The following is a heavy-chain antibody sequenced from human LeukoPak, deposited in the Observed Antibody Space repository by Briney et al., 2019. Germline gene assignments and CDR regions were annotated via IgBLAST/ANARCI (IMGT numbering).Heavy chain of an antibody. Sequence: SETLPLTCTVSGGSISSYYWSWIRQPPGKGLEWIGEINHSGSTNYNPSLKSRVTISVDTSKNQFSLKLSSVTAADTAVYYCARVSGPRGGGGPDIVVVPAATSDMALYYFDYWGQGTLVTVSS. J-gene: IGHJ4*02. D-gene: IGHD2-2*01. CDR3: ARVSGPRGGGGPDIVVVPAATSDMALYYFDY. CDR1: GGSISSYY. CDR2: INHSGST. V-gene: IGHV4-34*01.